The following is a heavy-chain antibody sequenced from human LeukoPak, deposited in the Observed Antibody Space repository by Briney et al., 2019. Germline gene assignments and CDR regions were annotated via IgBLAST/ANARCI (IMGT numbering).Heavy chain of an antibody. J-gene: IGHJ4*02. V-gene: IGHV4-34*01. CDR3: ARGLLIRVIFFDY. CDR1: GVSFSGYY. D-gene: IGHD3-10*01. Sequence: SDTLSLTCAVYGVSFSGYYWSWIRQPPGKGLEWIGEINHSGSTNYNPSLKSRVTISVDTSKNQFSLKLSSVTAADTAVYYCARGLLIRVIFFDYWGQGTLVTVSS. CDR2: INHSGST.